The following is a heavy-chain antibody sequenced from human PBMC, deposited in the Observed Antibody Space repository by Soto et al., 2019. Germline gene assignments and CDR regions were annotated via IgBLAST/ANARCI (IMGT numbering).Heavy chain of an antibody. V-gene: IGHV6-1*01. CDR3: ARDYYESGDYSDC. Sequence: SQTLSLTCAISGDNVSSNSAAWNLIRQSPSRGLEWLGRTYYRSKWNTDYAVSVNSRITISPDTSKNQFSLQLKSVTPEDTGVYYCARDYYESGDYSDCWGQGNLVTVSS. J-gene: IGHJ4*02. D-gene: IGHD3-22*01. CDR2: TYYRSKWNT. CDR1: GDNVSSNSAA.